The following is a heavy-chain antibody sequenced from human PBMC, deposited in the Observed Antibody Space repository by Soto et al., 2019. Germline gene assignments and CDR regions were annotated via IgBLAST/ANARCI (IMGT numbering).Heavy chain of an antibody. D-gene: IGHD2-8*01. CDR1: GGTFSSYA. CDR2: IIPIFGTA. V-gene: IGHV1-69*01. CDR3: ARSEPSVLMVYANY. Sequence: QLQLVQSGAEVKKPGSSVKVSCKASGGTFSSYAISGVRQAPGQGFEWMGGIIPIFGTANYAQKFQGRVTITADESTSTAYMELSSLRSEDTAVYYCARSEPSVLMVYANYWGQGTLVTVSS. J-gene: IGHJ4*02.